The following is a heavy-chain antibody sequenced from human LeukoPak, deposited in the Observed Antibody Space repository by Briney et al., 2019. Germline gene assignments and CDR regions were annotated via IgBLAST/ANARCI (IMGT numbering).Heavy chain of an antibody. CDR3: ARDRGPAWRGSGSYNL. J-gene: IGHJ5*02. CDR2: IYYSGST. D-gene: IGHD3-10*01. V-gene: IGHV4-31*03. Sequence: SETLSLTCTVSGGSISSGGYYWSWIRQHPGKGLEWIGYIYYSGSTYYNPSLKSRVTISVDTSKNQFSLKLSSVTAADTAVYYCARDRGPAWRGSGSYNLWGQGTLVTVSS. CDR1: GGSISSGGYY.